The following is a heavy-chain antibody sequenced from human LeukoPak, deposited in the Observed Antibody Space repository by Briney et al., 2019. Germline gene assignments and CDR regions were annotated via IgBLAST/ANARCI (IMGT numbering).Heavy chain of an antibody. CDR3: ATDFPCTSTSCYWGY. CDR1: GLTFSNYG. CDR2: IRYDGTNE. J-gene: IGHJ4*02. Sequence: GGSLRLSCAASGLTFSNYGMHWLRQAPGKGLEWVAFIRYDGTNEYYVDSVKGRFTISRDNSKNTLYLQMNSLRVGDTAVYYCATDFPCTSTSCYWGYWGQGTLVTVSS. V-gene: IGHV3-30*02. D-gene: IGHD2-2*01.